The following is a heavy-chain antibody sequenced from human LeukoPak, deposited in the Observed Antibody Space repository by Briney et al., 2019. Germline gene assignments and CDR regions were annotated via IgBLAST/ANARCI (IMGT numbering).Heavy chain of an antibody. V-gene: IGHV4-30-4*01. CDR3: ARAQTTYYYDSSGLHDAFDI. J-gene: IGHJ3*02. Sequence: SETLSLTCTVSGGSISSGDYYRSWIRQPPGKGLEWIGYIYYSGSTYYNPSLKSRVTISVDTSKNQFSLKLSSVTAADTAVYYCARAQTTYYYDSSGLHDAFDIWGQGTMVTVSS. D-gene: IGHD3-22*01. CDR1: GGSISSGDYY. CDR2: IYYSGST.